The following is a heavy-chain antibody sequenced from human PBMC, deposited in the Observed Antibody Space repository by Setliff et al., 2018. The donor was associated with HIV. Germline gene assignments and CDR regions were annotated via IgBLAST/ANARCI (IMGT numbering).Heavy chain of an antibody. CDR3: ARDAGAPGRGNPLDY. Sequence: GASVKVSCKTSGYTFTVNHLHWVRQAPGQGVEWVGKSSPDSGDTFYAQKFQGRVTLTRDTSITTAYMELSTLRDDDTAVYYCARDAGAPGRGNPLDYWGQGTLVTVSS. J-gene: IGHJ4*02. D-gene: IGHD3-10*01. CDR2: SSPDSGDT. CDR1: GYTFTVNH. V-gene: IGHV1-2*02.